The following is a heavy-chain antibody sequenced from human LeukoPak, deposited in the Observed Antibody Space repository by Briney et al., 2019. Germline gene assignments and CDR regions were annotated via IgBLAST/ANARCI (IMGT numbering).Heavy chain of an antibody. CDR3: AKMFGPAVGTGVSDY. V-gene: IGHV3-23*01. D-gene: IGHD6-13*01. J-gene: IGHJ4*02. CDR1: GFTFTSYG. Sequence: GGSLRPSCAASGFTFTSYGMSWVRQAPGKGLEWVSAISGNGGSTYYADSVKGRFTISRDNSKNTLYLQMNSLRAEDTAVYYCAKMFGPAVGTGVSDYWGQGTLVTVSS. CDR2: ISGNGGST.